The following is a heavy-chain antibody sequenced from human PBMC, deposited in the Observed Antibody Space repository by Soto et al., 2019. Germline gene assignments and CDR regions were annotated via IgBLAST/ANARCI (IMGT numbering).Heavy chain of an antibody. Sequence: QVQLVESGGGVVQPGRSLRLSCAASGFTFSSYGMHWVRQAPGKGLEWVAVISYDGSDKFYADSVKGRFTISRDSSRNTVYLQMNSLRAEDTAVYYCAKDQCRGGICYFCDNWGQGTLVTVSS. CDR1: GFTFSSYG. J-gene: IGHJ4*02. CDR3: AKDQCRGGICYFCDN. D-gene: IGHD2-15*01. V-gene: IGHV3-30*18. CDR2: ISYDGSDK.